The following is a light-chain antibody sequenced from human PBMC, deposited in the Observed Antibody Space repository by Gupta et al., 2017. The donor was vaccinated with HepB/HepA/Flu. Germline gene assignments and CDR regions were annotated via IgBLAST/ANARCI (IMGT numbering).Light chain of an antibody. J-gene: IGLJ2*01. Sequence: QSVLTQPASVSGPLGPSITISCTGTSSDFGGYNFVSWYQHHPGKAPKLMIFDVSNRPSGVSNRFSGSKSGYTASLTISGLQPEDEADYYCISYAASTPRGGVFGGGTKLTVL. CDR3: ISYAASTPRGGV. V-gene: IGLV2-14*03. CDR2: DVS. CDR1: SSDFGGYNF.